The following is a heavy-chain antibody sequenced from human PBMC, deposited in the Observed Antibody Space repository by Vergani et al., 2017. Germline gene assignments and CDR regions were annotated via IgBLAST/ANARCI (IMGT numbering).Heavy chain of an antibody. V-gene: IGHV2-26*01. CDR2: IFSNDEK. D-gene: IGHD4-17*01. CDR1: GFSLSNARMG. CDR3: ARTLVRKYGDYVHGGD. Sequence: QVTLKESGPVLVKPTETLTLTCTVSGFSLSNARMGVSWIRQPPGKALEWLAHIFSNDEKSYSTSLKSRLTISKDTSKNQVVLTMTNMDPVDTATYYCARTLVRKYGDYVHGGDWGQGTLVTVSS. J-gene: IGHJ4*02.